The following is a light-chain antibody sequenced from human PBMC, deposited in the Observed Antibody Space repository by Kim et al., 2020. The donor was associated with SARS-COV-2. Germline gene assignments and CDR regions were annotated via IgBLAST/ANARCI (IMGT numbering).Light chain of an antibody. CDR2: AAS. CDR1: QGISSN. CDR3: QQIDSFPLT. Sequence: ASFGDGVTITCRASQGISSNLAWYQQKPGKAPRLLIYAASTLESGVPSRFSGRGSGTEFTLAINSLQPEDFATYYCQQIDSFPLTFGGGTKVDIK. V-gene: IGKV1-9*01. J-gene: IGKJ4*01.